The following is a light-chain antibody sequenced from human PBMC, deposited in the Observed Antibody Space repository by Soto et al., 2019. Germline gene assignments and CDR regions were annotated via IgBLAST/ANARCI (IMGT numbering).Light chain of an antibody. V-gene: IGKV4-1*01. J-gene: IGKJ5*01. CDR1: QSVLYSSNNKNY. Sequence: DLVITQSPDSLAFSLGERATINCKSSQSVLYSSNNKNYLAWYQQKPGQPPKLLIYWASTRESGVPDRFSGSGSGTDFTLTISSLQAEDVAVYYCQQYYSTPITFGQGTRLEIK. CDR2: WAS. CDR3: QQYYSTPIT.